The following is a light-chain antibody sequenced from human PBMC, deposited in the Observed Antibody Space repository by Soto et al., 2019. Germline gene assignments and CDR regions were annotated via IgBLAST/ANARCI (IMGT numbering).Light chain of an antibody. CDR3: QQYGSLPPT. J-gene: IGKJ1*01. Sequence: EIVLTQSPGTLSLSPGERATLSCRASQSVSSSYLAWYQQKPGQAPRLLLYGASSRATGIPDRFSGSGSGTDFTLTISILEPEDFAVYYCQQYGSLPPTFGQGTKVEIK. V-gene: IGKV3-20*01. CDR2: GAS. CDR1: QSVSSSY.